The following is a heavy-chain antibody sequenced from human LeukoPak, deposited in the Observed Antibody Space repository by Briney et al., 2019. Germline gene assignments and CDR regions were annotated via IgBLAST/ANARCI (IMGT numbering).Heavy chain of an antibody. CDR1: GGSISSSNW. CDR2: IYHSGST. J-gene: IGHJ6*03. CDR3: ASAKRSYYMDV. V-gene: IGHV4-4*02. Sequence: SETLSLTCAVSGGSISSSNWWSWVRQPPGKGLEWIGEIYHSGSTNYNPSLKSRVTISVDTSKNQFSLKLSSVTAADTAVYYCASAKRSYYMDVWGNGTTVTVSS.